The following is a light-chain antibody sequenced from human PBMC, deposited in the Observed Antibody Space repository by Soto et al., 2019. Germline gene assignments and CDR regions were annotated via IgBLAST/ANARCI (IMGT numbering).Light chain of an antibody. CDR1: NSDVGSYNL. CDR3: CSYAGSSTQSYV. V-gene: IGLV2-23*02. CDR2: EVS. Sequence: QSVLTQPASVSGSPGQSITISCTGTNSDVGSYNLVSWYQQHPGKAPKVIIYEVSERPSGVSVRFSGSKSGNTASLMISGLQAEDEADYYCCSYAGSSTQSYVFGSGTKVTVL. J-gene: IGLJ1*01.